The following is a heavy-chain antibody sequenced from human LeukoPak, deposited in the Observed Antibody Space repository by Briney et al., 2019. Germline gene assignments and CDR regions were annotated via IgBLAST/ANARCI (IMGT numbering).Heavy chain of an antibody. CDR1: GYSFTSYW. Sequence: GESPKISCKGSGYSFTSYWIGWVRQMPGKGLEWMGVIYPRDSDTRYSPSFQGQVTISADNSINTAYLQWSSLKASDTAMYYRARRFFGSWDAFDIWGQGTMVSMSS. CDR3: ARRFFGSWDAFDI. CDR2: IYPRDSDT. D-gene: IGHD3-3*01. V-gene: IGHV5-51*01. J-gene: IGHJ3*02.